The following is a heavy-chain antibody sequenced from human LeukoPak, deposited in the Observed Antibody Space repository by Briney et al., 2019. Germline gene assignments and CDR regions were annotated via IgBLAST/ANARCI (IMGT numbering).Heavy chain of an antibody. Sequence: TGGSLRLSCAASGVTFSNAWMSWVRQAPGKGLEWVRRIKSKTDGGTTDYAAPVKGRFTISRDDSKNTLYLQMNSLKTEDTAVYYCTTSYCGGDESGSPGSLCNYYYYGMDVWGQGTTVTVSS. CDR2: IKSKTDGGTT. D-gene: IGHD2-21*02. CDR3: TTSYCGGDESGSPGSLCNYYYYGMDV. J-gene: IGHJ6*02. CDR1: GVTFSNAW. V-gene: IGHV3-15*01.